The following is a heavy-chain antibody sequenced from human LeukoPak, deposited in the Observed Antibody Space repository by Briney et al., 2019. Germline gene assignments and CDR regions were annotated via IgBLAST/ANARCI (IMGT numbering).Heavy chain of an antibody. J-gene: IGHJ3*01. CDR3: AKAYGGNSGAFDL. CDR2: IRDGGSSK. V-gene: IGHV3-30*02. D-gene: IGHD4-23*01. CDR1: GFIFSGYG. Sequence: GGSLRLSCAASGFIFSGYGMHWVRQAPGKGLEWVAFIRDGGSSKYYADSVQGRLTISRDNSNNTLYLQMNSLRDDDTAVYYCAKAYGGNSGAFDLWGQGTMVIVSP.